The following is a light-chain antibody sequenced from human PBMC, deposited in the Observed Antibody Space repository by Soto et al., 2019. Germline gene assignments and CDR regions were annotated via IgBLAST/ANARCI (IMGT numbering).Light chain of an antibody. V-gene: IGLV2-14*01. CDR2: EVT. J-gene: IGLJ2*01. CDR3: GSYASATLI. Sequence: QSALTQPASVSGSPGQSITISCTGSNSDIGAYDYVSWYQQHPGKPPTLLIYEVTCRPSGVPNRFSGSKSGNTATLTISGLLTEDEADYYCGSYASATLIFGGGTKVTVL. CDR1: NSDIGAYDY.